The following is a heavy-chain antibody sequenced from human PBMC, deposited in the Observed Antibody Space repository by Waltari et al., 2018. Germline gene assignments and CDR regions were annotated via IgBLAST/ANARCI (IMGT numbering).Heavy chain of an antibody. Sequence: EVQLLESGGGLVQPGGSLRLSCAASGFAFSNYAMTWVRQAPGKGVGGVSSNSGSVDNTYYADSLKGRFTVSRDNSKNTLYLEMNSLRAEDRAVYYCAKDLTKTMVQGVIPYYGMDVWGQGTTVTVSS. D-gene: IGHD3-10*01. V-gene: IGHV3-23*01. CDR1: GFAFSNYA. CDR3: AKDLTKTMVQGVIPYYGMDV. J-gene: IGHJ6*02. CDR2: NSGSVDNT.